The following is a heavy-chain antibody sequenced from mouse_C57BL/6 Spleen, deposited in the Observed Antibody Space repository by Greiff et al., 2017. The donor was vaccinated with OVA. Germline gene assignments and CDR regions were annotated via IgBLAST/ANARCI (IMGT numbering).Heavy chain of an antibody. D-gene: IGHD2-5*01. J-gene: IGHJ2*01. CDR3: AREGAYYSNSFDY. CDR1: GYSFTGYY. Sequence: VQLQQSGPELVKPGASVKISCKASGYSFTGYYMNWVKQSPEKSLEWIGEINPSTGGTTYNQKFKAKATLTVDKSSSTAYMQLKSLTSEDSAVYYCAREGAYYSNSFDYWGQGTTLTVSS. V-gene: IGHV1-42*01. CDR2: INPSTGGT.